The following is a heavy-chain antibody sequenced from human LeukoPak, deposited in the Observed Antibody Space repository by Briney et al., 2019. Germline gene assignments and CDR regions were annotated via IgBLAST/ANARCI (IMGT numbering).Heavy chain of an antibody. CDR2: ISWDGGST. CDR3: AKDGDFYGDYGGPIDY. CDR1: GFTFDDYA. D-gene: IGHD4-17*01. Sequence: GGSLRLSCAASGFTFDDYAMHWVRQAPGKGLEWVSLISWDGGSTYYADSVKGRFTISRDNSKNSLYLQMNSLRAEDTALYYCAKDGDFYGDYGGPIDYWGQGTLVTVSS. J-gene: IGHJ4*02. V-gene: IGHV3-43D*03.